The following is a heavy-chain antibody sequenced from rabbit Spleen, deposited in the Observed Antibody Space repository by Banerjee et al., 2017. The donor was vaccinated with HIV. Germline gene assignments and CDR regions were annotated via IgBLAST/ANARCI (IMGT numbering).Heavy chain of an antibody. CDR3: ARDSGSSFSSYGMDL. J-gene: IGHJ6*01. D-gene: IGHD8-1*01. V-gene: IGHV1S40*01. Sequence: QSLEESGGDLVKPGASLTLTCTASGVSFSSNYYMCWVRQAPGKGLEWIACIDSGSSGFSYFASSAKGRFTISKTSSTTVTLQMTSLTAADTATYFCARDSGSSFSSYGMDLWGPGTLVTVS. CDR1: GVSFSSNYY. CDR2: IDSGSSGFS.